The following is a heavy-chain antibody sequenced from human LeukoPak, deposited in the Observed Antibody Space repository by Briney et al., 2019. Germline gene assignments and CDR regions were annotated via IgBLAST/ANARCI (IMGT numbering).Heavy chain of an antibody. CDR1: GGSISSYY. CDR3: ARRRDWYGAFDI. D-gene: IGHD6-19*01. CDR2: IYYSGST. J-gene: IGHJ3*02. V-gene: IGHV4-59*01. Sequence: YPSETLSLTCTVSGGSISSYYWSWIRQPPGKGLEWIGYIYYSGSTNYNPSLKSRVTISVDTSKNQFSLKLSSVTAADTAVYYCARRRDWYGAFDIWGQGTMVTVSS.